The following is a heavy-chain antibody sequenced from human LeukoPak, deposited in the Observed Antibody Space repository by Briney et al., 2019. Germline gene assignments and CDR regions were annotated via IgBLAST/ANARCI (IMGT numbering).Heavy chain of an antibody. CDR2: IYYSGGT. D-gene: IGHD3-22*01. J-gene: IGHJ3*02. CDR3: ARDRPQYYYDSSGSWAFDI. V-gene: IGHV4-31*03. CDR1: GGSINSGGDY. Sequence: ESSETLSLTCTVSGGSINSGGDYWSWIRQHPGKGLEWIGYIYYSGGTYYNPSLKSRVTISVDTSKNHFSLKLTSVTAADTAVYYCARDRPQYYYDSSGSWAFDIWGQGTMVTVSS.